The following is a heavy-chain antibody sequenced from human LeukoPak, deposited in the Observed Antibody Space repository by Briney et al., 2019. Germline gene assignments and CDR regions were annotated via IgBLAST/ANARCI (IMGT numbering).Heavy chain of an antibody. J-gene: IGHJ4*02. CDR3: ASHVDTATGVDY. CDR2: IYYSGST. D-gene: IGHD5-18*01. V-gene: IGHV4-39*01. CDR1: GGSISSRCYY. Sequence: SETLSLPCTVSGGSISSRCYYWGWLRQPPGRGLGWNGSIYYSGSTYYNPSRKSRVTISVDTSKNQFSLKLRSVTAADTAVYYCASHVDTATGVDYWGQGTLVTVSS.